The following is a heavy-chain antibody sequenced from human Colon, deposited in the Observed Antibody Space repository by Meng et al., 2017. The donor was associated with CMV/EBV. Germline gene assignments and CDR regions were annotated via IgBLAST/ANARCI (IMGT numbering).Heavy chain of an antibody. CDR3: ARDQSSGFGSDF. V-gene: IGHV1-18*01. CDR2: ISTYNGNT. Sequence: ASVKVSCKASGYSFTTYGISWVRQAPGQGLEWMAWISTYNGNTDYAQKFQGRVTLTTDASTTTTYMELRGLRSDDTALYYCARDQSSGFGSDFWGQGTLVTVSS. CDR1: GYSFTTYG. D-gene: IGHD3-10*01. J-gene: IGHJ4*02.